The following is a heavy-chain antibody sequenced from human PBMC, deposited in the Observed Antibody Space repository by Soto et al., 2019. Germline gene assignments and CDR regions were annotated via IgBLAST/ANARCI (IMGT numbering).Heavy chain of an antibody. CDR3: ARHTMWAVAGLFDY. CDR1: GGSISSRSYY. CDR2: VYYSGST. V-gene: IGHV4-39*01. D-gene: IGHD6-19*01. Sequence: SETLSLTCTVSGGSISSRSYYWAWIRQPPGKGLEWIGSVYYSGSTYYNPSLKSRVTISVDTSKNQFSLKLSSVTAADTAVYFCARHTMWAVAGLFDYWGQGTLVTVSS. J-gene: IGHJ4*02.